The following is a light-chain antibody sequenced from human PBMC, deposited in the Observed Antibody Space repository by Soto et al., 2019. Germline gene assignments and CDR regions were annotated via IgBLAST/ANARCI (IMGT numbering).Light chain of an antibody. J-gene: IGKJ1*01. CDR1: RSISNW. Sequence: DIQMTQSPSTLSASVGDRVTITCRASRSISNWLAWYQQKPGEAPKLLIYKASILESGVPSRFSGSGSGTEYTLTISSLQPDDFATYYCQQYNSHSTFGQGTKVEIK. V-gene: IGKV1-5*03. CDR2: KAS. CDR3: QQYNSHST.